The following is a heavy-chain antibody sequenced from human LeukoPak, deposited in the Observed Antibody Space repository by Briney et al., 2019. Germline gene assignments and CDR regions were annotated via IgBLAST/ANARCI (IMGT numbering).Heavy chain of an antibody. Sequence: SETLSLTCTVSGGSISSYYWSWIRQPPGKGLEWIGYIYYSGSTNYNPSLKSRVTISVDTSNNQFSLKLSSVTAADTAVYYCAREGYCGSTSCYQFDYWGQGTLVTVSS. J-gene: IGHJ4*02. CDR2: IYYSGST. D-gene: IGHD2-2*01. CDR3: AREGYCGSTSCYQFDY. V-gene: IGHV4-59*01. CDR1: GGSISSYY.